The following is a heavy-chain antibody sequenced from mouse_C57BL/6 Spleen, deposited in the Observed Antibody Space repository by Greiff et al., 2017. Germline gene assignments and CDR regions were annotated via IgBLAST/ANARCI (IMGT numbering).Heavy chain of an antibody. V-gene: IGHV5-17*01. CDR1: GFTFSAYG. CDR2: LSSGSSTI. Sequence: EVKLMESGGGLVKPGGSLKLSCAASGFTFSAYGMHWVRQAPEKGLEWVAYLSSGSSTIYYADTVKGRFTISRDNAKNTLFLQMTSLRSDDTAMYYCARRMIFYYYSIDYWGQGTSVTVSS. CDR3: ARRMIFYYYSIDY. D-gene: IGHD2-4*01. J-gene: IGHJ4*01.